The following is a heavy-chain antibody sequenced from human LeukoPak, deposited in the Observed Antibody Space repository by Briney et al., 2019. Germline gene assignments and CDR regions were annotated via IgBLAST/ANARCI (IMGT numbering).Heavy chain of an antibody. Sequence: PSQTLYLTCTVSGGSISSGSYYWSWIRQPAGKGLEWIGRIYTSGSTNYNPSLKSRVTISVDTSKNQFSLKLSSVTAADTAVYYCAREDIVGASPFDYWGQGTLVTVSS. V-gene: IGHV4-61*02. J-gene: IGHJ4*02. CDR3: AREDIVGASPFDY. D-gene: IGHD1-26*01. CDR1: GGSISSGSYY. CDR2: IYTSGST.